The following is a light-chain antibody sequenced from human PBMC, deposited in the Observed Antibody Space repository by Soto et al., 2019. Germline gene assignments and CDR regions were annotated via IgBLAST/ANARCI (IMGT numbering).Light chain of an antibody. CDR3: QQSYSTPLT. CDR2: AAS. CDR1: QSISSY. Sequence: DIQMTQSPSSLSASVGDRVTITCRASQSISSYLNWYEQKPGKAPKLLIYAASSLQSGVPSRFGGSGSGTDFTLTISSLQTEDFATYYCQQSYSTPLTFGGGTKVEIK. J-gene: IGKJ4*01. V-gene: IGKV1-39*01.